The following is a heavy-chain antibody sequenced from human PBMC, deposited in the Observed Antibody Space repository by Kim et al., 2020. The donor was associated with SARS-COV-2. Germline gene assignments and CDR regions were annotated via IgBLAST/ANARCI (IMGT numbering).Heavy chain of an antibody. Sequence: SDTLSLTGTVSGGSISIYYWSWVRQSPGKGLEWLGEIYNSGSTTYNPSLKTRVTISVVTSRNQFSLKLNSVTAADTAVYYCVRDRELNYWGQGILVTVFS. CDR2: IYNSGST. CDR1: GGSISIYY. V-gene: IGHV4-59*01. CDR3: VRDRELNY. D-gene: IGHD1-7*01. J-gene: IGHJ4*02.